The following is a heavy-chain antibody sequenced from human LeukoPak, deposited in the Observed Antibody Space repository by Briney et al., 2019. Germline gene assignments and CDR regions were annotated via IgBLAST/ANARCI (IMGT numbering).Heavy chain of an antibody. V-gene: IGHV4-38-2*02. J-gene: IGHJ4*02. CDR3: VHTGN. CDR1: GYSISSGYY. Sequence: SETLSLTCTVSGYSISSGYYWGWIRQPPGKGLEWIGSIYHSGSTYYNPSLKSRVTISVDTSKNQFSLKLSSVTAADTAVYYCVHTGNWGQGTLVTVSS. D-gene: IGHD1-14*01. CDR2: IYHSGST.